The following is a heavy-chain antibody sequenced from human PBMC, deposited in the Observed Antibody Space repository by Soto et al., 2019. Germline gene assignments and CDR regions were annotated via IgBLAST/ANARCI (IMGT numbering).Heavy chain of an antibody. CDR3: AKDQGSSWCEIAY. D-gene: IGHD6-13*01. CDR2: ISGSGGST. V-gene: IGHV3-23*01. J-gene: IGHJ4*02. CDR1: GFTFSNYA. Sequence: EVQLLESGGGLVQPGGSLRLSCAASGFTFSNYAVTWVRQAPGKGLEWVSTISGSGGSTYYADSVKGRFTISRDNSKNTLYLQMNSLRAEDTAVYYCAKDQGSSWCEIAYWGQGTLVTVSS.